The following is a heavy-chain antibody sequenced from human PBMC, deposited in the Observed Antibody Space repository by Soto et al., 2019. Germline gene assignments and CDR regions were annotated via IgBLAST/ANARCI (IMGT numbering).Heavy chain of an antibody. CDR3: AKDPIGDYVGGFDF. J-gene: IGHJ3*01. CDR2: ISGNGGRT. V-gene: IGHV3-23*04. CDR1: GFTFRSFA. D-gene: IGHD4-17*01. Sequence: EVRLVESGGDLVQPGGSLKLSCAASGFTFRSFAMSWVRQAPGKGPEWVSGISGNGGRTYYEDSVKGLFTISRDNSKSTLYLQMDSLRAEDTAVYYCAKDPIGDYVGGFDFRGQGTMVIVSS.